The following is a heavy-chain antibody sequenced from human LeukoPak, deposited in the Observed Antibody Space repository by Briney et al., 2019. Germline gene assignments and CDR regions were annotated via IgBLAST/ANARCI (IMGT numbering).Heavy chain of an antibody. D-gene: IGHD6-19*01. CDR1: GLILSNEW. V-gene: IGHV3-15*01. CDR2: IKSKSNGETT. Sequence: GRSLRLSCAASGLILSNEWMNWVRQTPGKGLEWVGLIKSKSNGETTHYVAPVKGRFTISRDDSKNTLFLQMNILQTEDTAMYYCVTERAGAFEDWGQGTLVTVSS. J-gene: IGHJ4*02. CDR3: VTERAGAFED.